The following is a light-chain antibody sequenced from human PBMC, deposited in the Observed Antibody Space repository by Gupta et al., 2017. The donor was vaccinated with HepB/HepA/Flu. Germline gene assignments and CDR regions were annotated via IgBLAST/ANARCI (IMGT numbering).Light chain of an antibody. V-gene: IGLV7-46*01. CDR1: TGVVTSGHY. J-gene: IGLJ3*02. CDR2: DTT. Sequence: QAVVTQEPYLTVSPGGAVTLTCGSSTGVVTSGHYPYWFQQKPGQAPKTLIYDTTNKHSWTPARFSGSLLGGKAALTLSGAQPEDEAEYYCLLTYNNVRVFGGGTRLTVL. CDR3: LLTYNNVRV.